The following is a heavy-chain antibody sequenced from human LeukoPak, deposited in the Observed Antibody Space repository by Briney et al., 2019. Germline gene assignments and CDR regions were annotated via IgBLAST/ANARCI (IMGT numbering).Heavy chain of an antibody. Sequence: QAGGSLRLSCEASGFTSKKYGMHWVRQAPGKGLEWVAFISHDGSDKYYADSVKGRFTISSDNSKNTQFLQMNSLRVEDTAMYYCAKEGESGYSGGFDYWGQGTLVTVSS. V-gene: IGHV3-30*18. J-gene: IGHJ4*02. CDR3: AKEGESGYSGGFDY. CDR2: ISHDGSDK. D-gene: IGHD3-3*01. CDR1: GFTSKKYG.